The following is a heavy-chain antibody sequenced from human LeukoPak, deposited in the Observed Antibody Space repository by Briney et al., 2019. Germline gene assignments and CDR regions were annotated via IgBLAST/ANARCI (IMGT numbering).Heavy chain of an antibody. J-gene: IGHJ4*02. V-gene: IGHV3-30-3*01. CDR3: ARPSRL. CDR2: ISYDGSNK. CDR1: GFTFTDYY. Sequence: GGSLRLSCAASGFTFTDYYMTWVRQAPGKGLEWVAVISYDGSNKYYADSVKGRFTISRDNSKNTLYLQMNSLRAEDTAVYYCARPSRLGGQGTLVTVSS.